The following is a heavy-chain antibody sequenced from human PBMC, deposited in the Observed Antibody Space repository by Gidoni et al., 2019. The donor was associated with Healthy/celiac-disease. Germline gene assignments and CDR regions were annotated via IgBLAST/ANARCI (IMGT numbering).Heavy chain of an antibody. CDR3: ARNSPSGSYKGAFDI. CDR1: GYSYTRYW. D-gene: IGHD1-26*01. V-gene: IGHV5-51*01. Sequence: EVQLVQSGAEVKKPGESLTISCKGSGYSYTRYWIGWVRQMPGKGLEWMGIIYTGDSDTRYSPSFQGQVTISADKSISTAYLQWSSLKASDTAMYYCARNSPSGSYKGAFDIWGQGTMVTVSS. CDR2: IYTGDSDT. J-gene: IGHJ3*02.